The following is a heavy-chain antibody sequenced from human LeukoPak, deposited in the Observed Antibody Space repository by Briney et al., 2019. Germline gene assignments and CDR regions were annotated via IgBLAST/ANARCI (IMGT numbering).Heavy chain of an antibody. CDR3: ARLRHSSSWNTFDY. V-gene: IGHV4-34*01. Sequence: PSETLSLTCAVYGGSFSGYYWSWIRQPPGKGLEWIGEINHSGSTNYNPSLKSRVIMSIDTSRDQFSLKLSSVTAADTAVYFCARLRHSSSWNTFDYWGQGTLVTVSS. J-gene: IGHJ4*02. CDR1: GGSFSGYY. D-gene: IGHD6-13*01. CDR2: INHSGST.